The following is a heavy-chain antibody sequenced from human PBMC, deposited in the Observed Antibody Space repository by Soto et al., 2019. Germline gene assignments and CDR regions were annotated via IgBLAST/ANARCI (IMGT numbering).Heavy chain of an antibody. CDR1: GFTFSSYA. CDR3: AKGHTKVQQYFDY. CDR2: ISGSGGST. Sequence: EVQLLESGGGLVQPGESLRLSCAASGFTFSSYAMSWVRQAPGKGLEWVSAISGSGGSTYYADSVKGRFTISRDNSKNTLYLQMYSLRAEDTAVYYCAKGHTKVQQYFDYWGQGTLVTVSS. J-gene: IGHJ4*02. V-gene: IGHV3-23*01. D-gene: IGHD2-8*01.